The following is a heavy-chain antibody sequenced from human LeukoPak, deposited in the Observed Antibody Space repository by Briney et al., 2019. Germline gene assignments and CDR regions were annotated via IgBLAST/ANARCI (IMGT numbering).Heavy chain of an antibody. Sequence: ASVKVSCKASGGSFSSYAINWVRQAPGQGLEWMGGIIPIFGTPNYAQKFQDRVTITAVESMSTVYMELSSLRSEDTAIYYCARHPLTAWGSRYCFDYWGQGTLVTVSS. CDR1: GGSFSSYA. CDR2: IIPIFGTP. D-gene: IGHD1-14*01. V-gene: IGHV1-69*13. CDR3: ARHPLTAWGSRYCFDY. J-gene: IGHJ4*02.